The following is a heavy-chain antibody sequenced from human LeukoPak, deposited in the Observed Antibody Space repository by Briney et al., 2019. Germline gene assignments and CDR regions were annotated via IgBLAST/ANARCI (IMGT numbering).Heavy chain of an antibody. D-gene: IGHD2-2*01. Sequence: PGGSLRLSCAASGFTFSNYNMTWVRQAPGKGLEWVSSISSGSNIYYAESVKGRFTISRDNAKNSLYLQMNSLRAEDTAVYYCARTHRNIVVVPAANYWGQGTLVTVSS. CDR3: ARTHRNIVVVPAANY. V-gene: IGHV3-69-1*01. J-gene: IGHJ4*02. CDR1: GFTFSNYN. CDR2: ISSGSNI.